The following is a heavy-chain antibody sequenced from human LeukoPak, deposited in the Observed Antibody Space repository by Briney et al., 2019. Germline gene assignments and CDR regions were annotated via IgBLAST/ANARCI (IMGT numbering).Heavy chain of an antibody. CDR1: GDSVSSNSAA. V-gene: IGHV6-1*01. J-gene: IGHJ5*02. CDR3: ARHGWGSAGWFDP. Sequence: SQTLSLTCAISGDSVSSNSAAWNWLRQSPSRGLEWLGRTYYRSKWFDDYAVSVKSRITINPDTSKNQFSLQLNSVTSEDTAVYYCARHGWGSAGWFDPWGQGTLVTVSS. D-gene: IGHD7-27*01. CDR2: TYYRSKWFD.